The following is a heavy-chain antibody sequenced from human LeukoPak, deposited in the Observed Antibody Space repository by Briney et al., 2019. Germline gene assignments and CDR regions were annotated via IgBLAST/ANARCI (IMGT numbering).Heavy chain of an antibody. Sequence: GGSLRLSCAASGFTFSSYAMHWVRQAPGKGLEWVAVISYDGSNKYYADSVKGRFTISRDNSKNTLYLQMNSLRAEDTAVYYCARERTGTTGGGAFDIWGQGTMVTVSS. J-gene: IGHJ3*02. CDR3: ARERTGTTGGGAFDI. D-gene: IGHD1-7*01. CDR2: ISYDGSNK. CDR1: GFTFSSYA. V-gene: IGHV3-30-3*01.